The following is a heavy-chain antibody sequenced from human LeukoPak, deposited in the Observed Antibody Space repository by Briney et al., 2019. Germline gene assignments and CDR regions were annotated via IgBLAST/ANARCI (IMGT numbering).Heavy chain of an antibody. CDR1: GGSLSSHY. Sequence: SETLSLTCTVSGGSLSSHYWSWIRQPPGKGLEWIGYIYYSGTTNYNPSPKSRVTISVDTSKNQFPLKLSFVTAADTAVYYCARGVYIAAAQYGYWGQGTLVTVSS. D-gene: IGHD6-13*01. V-gene: IGHV4-59*11. J-gene: IGHJ4*02. CDR3: ARGVYIAAAQYGY. CDR2: IYYSGTT.